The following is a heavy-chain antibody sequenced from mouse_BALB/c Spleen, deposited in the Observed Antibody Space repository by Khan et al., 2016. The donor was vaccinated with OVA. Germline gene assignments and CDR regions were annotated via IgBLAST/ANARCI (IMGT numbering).Heavy chain of an antibody. CDR2: INTYTGEP. V-gene: IGHV9-3-1*01. CDR1: GHTFTKYG. Sequence: QIQLVQSGPELKKPGETVKISCKASGHTFTKYGMNWVKQAPGKGLKWMGWINTYTGEPTYADDFNGRFAFSLETSASTAYLQINHLKNEDTATYFCARPPYCSYVLDNWGQGTSVTVSS. D-gene: IGHD2-10*01. J-gene: IGHJ4*01. CDR3: ARPPYCSYVLDN.